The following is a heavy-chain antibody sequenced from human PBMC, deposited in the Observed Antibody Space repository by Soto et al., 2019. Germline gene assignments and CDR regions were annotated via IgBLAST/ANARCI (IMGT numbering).Heavy chain of an antibody. Sequence: QVQLVQSGAEVKKPGSSVKVSCKVSGGTFSNYAIDWVRLAPGHGLEWMGGIVPIFGTTYYTQKFQGRATIIADDSTTTAYLEMSSVRSDDTAIYYCARVEAVAGLYNYHGLDVWGQGTAVTVSS. V-gene: IGHV1-69*12. CDR2: IVPIFGTT. D-gene: IGHD6-19*01. CDR1: GGTFSNYA. J-gene: IGHJ6*02. CDR3: ARVEAVAGLYNYHGLDV.